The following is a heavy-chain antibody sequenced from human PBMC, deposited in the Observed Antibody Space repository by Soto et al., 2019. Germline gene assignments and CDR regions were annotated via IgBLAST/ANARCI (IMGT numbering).Heavy chain of an antibody. J-gene: IGHJ4*02. Sequence: TLSLTCTVSGGSISSGGYYWSWIRQHPGKGLEWIGYIYYSGSTYYNPSLKSRVTISVDTSKNQFSLKLSSVTAADTAVYYCAREHYDYIWGSYRFDYWGQGTLVTVSS. CDR1: GGSISSGGYY. V-gene: IGHV4-31*03. CDR3: AREHYDYIWGSYRFDY. CDR2: IYYSGST. D-gene: IGHD3-16*02.